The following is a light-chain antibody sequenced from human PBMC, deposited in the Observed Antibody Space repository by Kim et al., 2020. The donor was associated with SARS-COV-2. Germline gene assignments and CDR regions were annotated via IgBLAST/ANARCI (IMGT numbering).Light chain of an antibody. V-gene: IGLV3-1*01. CDR3: QSWDSSTVG. CDR2: EDN. J-gene: IGLJ3*02. CDR1: KLGEKY. Sequence: SYELTQPPSVSVSPGQTASITCSGDKLGEKYACWYQQKPGQSPVLVIYEDNKRPSGIPERFSGSNSGNTATLTISGTQAMDEADYFCQSWDSSTVGFGGG.